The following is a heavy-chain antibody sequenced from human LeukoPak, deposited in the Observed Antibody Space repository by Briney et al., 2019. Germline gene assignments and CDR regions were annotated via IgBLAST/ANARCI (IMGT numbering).Heavy chain of an antibody. J-gene: IGHJ3*02. D-gene: IGHD3-16*01. CDR1: GFTFSSYA. CDR3: ARERRGDDAFDI. Sequence: GGSLRLSCAASGFTFSSYAMHWVRQAPGKGLEYVSTISTNGGRTYYANSVKGRFTISRDNSKDTVYLQMGSLRAEDMAVYYCARERRGDDAFDIWGQGKMVTVSS. V-gene: IGHV3-64*01. CDR2: ISTNGGRT.